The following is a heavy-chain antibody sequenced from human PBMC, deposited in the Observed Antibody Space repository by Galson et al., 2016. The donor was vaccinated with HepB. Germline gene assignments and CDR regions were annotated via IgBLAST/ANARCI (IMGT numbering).Heavy chain of an antibody. J-gene: IGHJ4*02. D-gene: IGHD2-2*01. V-gene: IGHV5-51*01. CDR2: IYPGDSDT. CDR1: GYSFTSYW. Sequence: QSGAEVTKPGESLKISCKGSGYSFTSYWIGWVRQMPGKGLEWMGIIYPGDSDTRYSPSFQGQVTISADESISTAYLQWDTLKASDTAIYYCARHFDCSTTSCYLDFWGQGTLVTVSS. CDR3: ARHFDCSTTSCYLDF.